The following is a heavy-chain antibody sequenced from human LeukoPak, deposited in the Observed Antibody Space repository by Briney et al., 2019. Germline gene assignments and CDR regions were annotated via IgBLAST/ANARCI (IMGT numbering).Heavy chain of an antibody. V-gene: IGHV3-21*01. Sequence: GGSLRLSCAASGFIFSSYSINWVRQAPGKGLEWVSSISSSSSYIYYADSVKGRSTISRDNAKNSLYLQMSSLRAEDTAVYYCAREYYYDSRAPGAFDIWGQGTTVTVSS. CDR2: ISSSSSYI. CDR1: GFIFSSYS. J-gene: IGHJ3*02. CDR3: AREYYYDSRAPGAFDI. D-gene: IGHD3-22*01.